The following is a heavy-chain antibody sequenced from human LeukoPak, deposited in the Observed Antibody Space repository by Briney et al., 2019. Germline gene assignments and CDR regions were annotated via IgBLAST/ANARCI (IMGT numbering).Heavy chain of an antibody. D-gene: IGHD3-22*01. CDR1: GFTFSSYG. CDR3: ARDLYDSSEYYFDY. CDR2: IWYDGSNK. V-gene: IGHV3-33*01. J-gene: IGHJ4*02. Sequence: GGSLRLSCAASGFTFSSYGMHWVRQAPGKGLEWVAVIWYDGSNKYYADSVKGRFTISRDNSKNTLYLQMNSLRAEDTAVYYCARDLYDSSEYYFDYWGQGTLDTVSS.